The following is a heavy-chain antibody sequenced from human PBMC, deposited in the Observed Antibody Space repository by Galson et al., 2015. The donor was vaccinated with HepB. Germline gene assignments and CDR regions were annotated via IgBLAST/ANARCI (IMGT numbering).Heavy chain of an antibody. D-gene: IGHD3-22*01. V-gene: IGHV1-2*06. Sequence: SVKVSCKASGYTFTGYYMHWVRQAPGQGLEWMGRINPNSGGTNYAQKFQGRVTMTRDTSISIAYMELSRLRSDDTAVYYCARTPYYYDSSGYYYEGGYWGQGTLVTVSS. J-gene: IGHJ4*02. CDR1: GYTFTGYY. CDR3: ARTPYYYDSSGYYYEGGY. CDR2: INPNSGGT.